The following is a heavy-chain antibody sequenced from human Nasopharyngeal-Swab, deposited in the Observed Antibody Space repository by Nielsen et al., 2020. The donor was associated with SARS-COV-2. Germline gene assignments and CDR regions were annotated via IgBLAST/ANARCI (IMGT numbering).Heavy chain of an antibody. V-gene: IGHV3-53*01. CDR1: GIFVSYNY. J-gene: IGHJ3*01. D-gene: IGHD3-3*01. CDR2: VYAGGST. CDR3: ASPVFGVVSDAFDL. Sequence: SLMTSYAASGIFVSYNYMNWVRQPPGMRLEWVSVVYAGGSTFYADSVKGRFTISRDNSKNKLYLQMNNLRPEDTAMYYCASPVFGVVSDAFDLWGQGTMVTVSS.